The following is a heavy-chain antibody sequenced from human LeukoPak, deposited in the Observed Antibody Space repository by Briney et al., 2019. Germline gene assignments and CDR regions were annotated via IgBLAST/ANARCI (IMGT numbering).Heavy chain of an antibody. J-gene: IGHJ3*02. Sequence: GGSLRLSCAASGLTFSDYYMSWIRQAPGKGLEWVSYISSSGTTIYYADSVKGRFTISRDNSKNTLYLQMNSLRAEDTAVYYCAKDRSRWSSTSCLDAFDIWGQGTMVTVSS. CDR2: ISSSGTTI. CDR3: AKDRSRWSSTSCLDAFDI. V-gene: IGHV3-11*01. D-gene: IGHD2-2*01. CDR1: GLTFSDYY.